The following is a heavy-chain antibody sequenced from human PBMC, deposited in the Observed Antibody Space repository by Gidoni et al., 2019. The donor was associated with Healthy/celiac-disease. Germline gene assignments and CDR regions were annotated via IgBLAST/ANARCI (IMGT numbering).Heavy chain of an antibody. Sequence: QVQLVESGGGVVQQGRSLGLSCAASGFNFSGHGMHWVRQAPGKGVEWVAVIWYVGNDQRYADAVKGRFTISRDNSKNTLYLQMNSLRAEDTGVYYCARDLWGTATGGYYFDYLGQGTLVTVSS. CDR1: GFNFSGHG. D-gene: IGHD1-26*01. CDR3: ARDLWGTATGGYYFDY. CDR2: IWYVGNDQ. J-gene: IGHJ4*02. V-gene: IGHV3-33*01.